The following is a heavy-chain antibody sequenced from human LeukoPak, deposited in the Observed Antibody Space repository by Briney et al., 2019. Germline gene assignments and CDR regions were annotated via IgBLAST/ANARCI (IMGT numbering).Heavy chain of an antibody. Sequence: ASVKVSCKASGYTFTGYYMHWVRQAPGQGLEWMGWINPNSGGTNYAQKFQGRVTMTRDTSISTAYMELSSLRSEDTAVYYCARGRGFREPRDWFDPWGQGTLVTVSS. CDR3: ARGRGFREPRDWFDP. V-gene: IGHV1-2*02. CDR2: INPNSGGT. J-gene: IGHJ5*02. D-gene: IGHD1-14*01. CDR1: GYTFTGYY.